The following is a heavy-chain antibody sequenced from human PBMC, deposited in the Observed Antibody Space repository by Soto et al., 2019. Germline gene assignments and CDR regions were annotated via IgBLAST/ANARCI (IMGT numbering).Heavy chain of an antibody. Sequence: PSETLSLTCTVSGGSVSSYSWTWVRQPPGKGLEWISYVYYSGSTHYNPSLKSRVTISLDTSKNQFSLKLTSVTAADTAMYFCASSPPAMVAPNIWGQGTLVTVSS. CDR2: VYYSGST. J-gene: IGHJ4*02. D-gene: IGHD5-18*01. V-gene: IGHV4-59*02. CDR3: ASSPPAMVAPNI. CDR1: GGSVSSYS.